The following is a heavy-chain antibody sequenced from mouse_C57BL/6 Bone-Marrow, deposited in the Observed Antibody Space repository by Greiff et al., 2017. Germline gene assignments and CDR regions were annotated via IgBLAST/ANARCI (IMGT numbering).Heavy chain of an antibody. J-gene: IGHJ3*01. CDR2: ISSGGSYT. Sequence: EVKLVESGGDLVKPGGSLKLSCAAYGFTFSSYGMSWVRQTPDKRLEWVATISSGGSYTYYPDSVKGRFTISRDNAKNTLYLQMSSLKSEDTAMYYCARQGPLLFAYWGQGTLVTVSA. CDR1: GFTFSSYG. V-gene: IGHV5-6*02. D-gene: IGHD3-3*01. CDR3: ARQGPLLFAY.